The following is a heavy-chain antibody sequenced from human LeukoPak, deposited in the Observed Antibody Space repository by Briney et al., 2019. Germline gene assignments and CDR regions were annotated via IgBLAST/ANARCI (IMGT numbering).Heavy chain of an antibody. Sequence: PSGGSLRLSCAASEFTFSNYAIHWVRQAPGKGLEWVTVISYNGSNTYYADSVKGRFTISRDNAQNSLYLQMNSLRAEDTAIYYCATSRDSSGYFFVNYLDNWGQGTLVTVSP. CDR1: EFTFSNYA. V-gene: IGHV3-30*04. CDR3: ATSRDSSGYFFVNYLDN. D-gene: IGHD3-22*01. J-gene: IGHJ4*02. CDR2: ISYNGSNT.